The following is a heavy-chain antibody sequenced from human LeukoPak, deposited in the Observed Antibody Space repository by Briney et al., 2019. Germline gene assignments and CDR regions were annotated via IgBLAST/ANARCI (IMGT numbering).Heavy chain of an antibody. CDR1: GFTFCTYR. D-gene: IGHD2-2*01. J-gene: IGHJ2*01. Sequence: GGSLRLSCGASGFTFCTYRMHWVRPAPGQGLAWVSRINSDESSTNYADSVKGPFTISRDTAKNTLYLQMSSLRAEVTAVYYCAMRRVPAADPWYFELWARGTLVTVYS. V-gene: IGHV3-74*01. CDR2: INSDESST. CDR3: AMRRVPAADPWYFEL.